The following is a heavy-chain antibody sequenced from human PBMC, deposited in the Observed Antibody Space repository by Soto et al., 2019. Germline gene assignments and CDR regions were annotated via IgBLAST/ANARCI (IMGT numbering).Heavy chain of an antibody. CDR2: VSYDGNKK. CDR1: GFIFNTYN. V-gene: IGHV3-33*05. J-gene: IGHJ6*02. D-gene: IGHD3-10*01. Sequence: QLQLVESGGGVVQPGRSLRLSCAASGFIFNTYNVHWVRQAPGKGLEWVAVVSYDGNKKYYADSVRGRFTISRDDSKDTVYLQMSGLTVEDTAVYYCARDNYGMDVWGQGTTVTVSS. CDR3: ARDNYGMDV.